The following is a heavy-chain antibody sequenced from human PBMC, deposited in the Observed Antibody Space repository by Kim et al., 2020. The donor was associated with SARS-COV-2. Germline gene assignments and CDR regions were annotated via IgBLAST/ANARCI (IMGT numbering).Heavy chain of an antibody. CDR2: INHSGST. J-gene: IGHJ6*03. V-gene: IGHV4-34*01. CDR3: ARGFSDGRAYYYYMDV. Sequence: SETLSLTCVVYGGSFSGYYWSWIRQPPGKGLEWIGEINHSGSTNYNPSLKSRVTISVDTSKNQFSLKLSSVTAADTAVYYCARGFSDGRAYYYYMDVWGKGTTVTVSS. CDR1: GGSFSGYY.